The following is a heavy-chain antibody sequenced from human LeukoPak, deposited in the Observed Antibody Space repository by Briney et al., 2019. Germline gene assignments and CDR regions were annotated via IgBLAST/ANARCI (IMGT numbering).Heavy chain of an antibody. J-gene: IGHJ2*01. V-gene: IGHV4-34*01. D-gene: IGHD5-12*01. CDR1: GGSFSGYY. CDR3: ARALVRATMVWYFDL. Sequence: SETLSLTCAVSGGSFSGYYWSWIRQPPGKGLEWIGEIGHSGSTNYSPSPKSRVTISVDTSKNQFSLNLSSVTAADTAVYYCARALVRATMVWYFDLWGRGTLVTVSS. CDR2: IGHSGST.